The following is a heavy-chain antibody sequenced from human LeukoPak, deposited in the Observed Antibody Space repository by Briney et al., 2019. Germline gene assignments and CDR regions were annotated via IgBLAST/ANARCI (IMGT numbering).Heavy chain of an antibody. CDR1: GGSFSGYY. J-gene: IGHJ5*02. CDR3: ARGLLYAAFNWFDP. Sequence: SETLSLTCAVYGGSFSGYYWSWIRQPPGKGLEWIGEINHSGSTNYNPSLKSRVTISVDTSKNQFSLKLSSVTAADTAVYYCARGLLYAAFNWFDPWGQGTLVTVSS. V-gene: IGHV4-34*01. D-gene: IGHD2-2*02. CDR2: INHSGST.